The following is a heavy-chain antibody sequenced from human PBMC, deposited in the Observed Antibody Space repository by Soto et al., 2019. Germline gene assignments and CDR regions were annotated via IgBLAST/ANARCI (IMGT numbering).Heavy chain of an antibody. CDR3: TRVHLRSCSFHN. J-gene: IGHJ4*03. CDR1: GDSISSGGYS. CDR2: IYQSGTT. V-gene: IGHV4-30-2*01. Sequence: QLQLQESGSGLVKPSQTLSLTCAVSGDSISSGGYSWGWIRQPPGKGLEWIGYIYQSGTTFYNPSLKSRLTMSVDTSKNQFSLNLNAVTAADTAVYYCTRVHLRSCSFHNWGQGTLVTVSS.